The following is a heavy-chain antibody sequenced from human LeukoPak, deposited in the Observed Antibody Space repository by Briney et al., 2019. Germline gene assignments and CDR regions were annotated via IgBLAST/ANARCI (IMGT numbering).Heavy chain of an antibody. CDR2: ISYSGGT. Sequence: SETLSLTCTVSGDSISTYQWSWIRQPPGKGLEWIGYISYSGGTMYNPSLRSRVTISIDTSKSQFSLKVSSVTAADTAVYYCARVGRGDHTWGSYSFDYWGQGALVTVSS. D-gene: IGHD3-16*01. CDR1: GDSISTYQ. CDR3: ARVGRGDHTWGSYSFDY. V-gene: IGHV4-59*01. J-gene: IGHJ4*02.